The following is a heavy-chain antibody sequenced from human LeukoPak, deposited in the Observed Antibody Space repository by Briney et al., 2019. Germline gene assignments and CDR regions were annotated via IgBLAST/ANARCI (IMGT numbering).Heavy chain of an antibody. J-gene: IGHJ5*02. D-gene: IGHD3-10*01. Sequence: SETLSLTCTVSGGSISSGSYYWSWIRQPAGKGLEWIGRIYTSGNTNYNPSLKSRVTISVDTSKNQFSLKLSSVTAADTAVYYCARDGLITMVRGVIIEYNWFDPWGQGTLVTVSS. V-gene: IGHV4-61*02. CDR1: GGSISSGSYY. CDR3: ARDGLITMVRGVIIEYNWFDP. CDR2: IYTSGNT.